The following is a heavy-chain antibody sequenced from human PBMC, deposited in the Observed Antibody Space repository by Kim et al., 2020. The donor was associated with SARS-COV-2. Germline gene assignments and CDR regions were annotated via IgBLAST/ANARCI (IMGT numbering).Heavy chain of an antibody. CDR1: RFTFSDYY. J-gene: IGHJ3*02. D-gene: IGHD3-22*01. Sequence: GGSLRLSCVASRFTFSDYYMSWIRQAPGKGLEWVSYISRSGSITHYADSVKGRFTISRDNAKNSLFLQMNSLRAEDTAVYYCARAGSGYYLDAFDICGQG. V-gene: IGHV3-11*04. CDR3: ARAGSGYYLDAFDI. CDR2: ISRSGSIT.